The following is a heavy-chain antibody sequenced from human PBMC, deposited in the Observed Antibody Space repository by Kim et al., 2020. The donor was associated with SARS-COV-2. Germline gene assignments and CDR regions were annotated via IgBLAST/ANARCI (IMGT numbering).Heavy chain of an antibody. CDR2: IYPGDSDT. J-gene: IGHJ5*02. CDR1: GYSFTSYW. V-gene: IGHV5-51*01. Sequence: GESLKISCKGSGYSFTSYWIGWVRQMPGKGLEWMGIIYPGDSDTRYSPSFQGQVTISADKSISTAYLQWSSLKASDTAMYYCARRERGYGDYSRSPPGDPGEFDPWGQGTLVTVSS. D-gene: IGHD4-17*01. CDR3: ARRERGYGDYSRSPPGDPGEFDP.